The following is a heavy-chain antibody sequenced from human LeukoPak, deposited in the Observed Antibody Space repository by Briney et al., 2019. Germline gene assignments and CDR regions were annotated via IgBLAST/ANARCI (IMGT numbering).Heavy chain of an antibody. J-gene: IGHJ4*02. CDR2: INISGGST. V-gene: IGHV3-23*01. CDR3: AKGESKDYLNYFDYLNYFDH. CDR1: GFTFSNHA. Sequence: GGSLRLSCAASGFTFSNHAMSWVRQAPGKGLEWVSTINISGGSTFYADSVKGRFTISRDNSKNTLYLQMNGLRAEDTAVYYCAKGESKDYLNYFDYLNYFDHWGQGALVTVSS. D-gene: IGHD2/OR15-2a*01.